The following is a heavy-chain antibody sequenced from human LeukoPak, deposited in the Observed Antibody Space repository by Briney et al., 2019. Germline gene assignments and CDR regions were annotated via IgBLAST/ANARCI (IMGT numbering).Heavy chain of an antibody. V-gene: IGHV3-23*01. D-gene: IGHD6-19*01. J-gene: IGHJ4*02. CDR3: TIDLMTGFSSGWHFGY. CDR2: TSGDEDST. Sequence: PGGSLRLSCAASGLTFKNFAMSWVRQAPGKGLEWLAVTSGDEDSTHYADSVGGHFVLSTDNSKNTTFLCMNSVRAEDTGVSYCTIDLMTGFSSGWHFGYWGQGTLVTVSS. CDR1: GLTFKNFA.